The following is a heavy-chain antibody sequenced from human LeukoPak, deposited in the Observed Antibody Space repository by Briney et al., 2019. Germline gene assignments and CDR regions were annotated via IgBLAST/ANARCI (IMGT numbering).Heavy chain of an antibody. Sequence: SQTLSLTCTVSGGSISSSSYYWGWIRQPPGKGLEWIGSIYYSGSTYYNPSLKSRVTISVDTSKNQFSLKLSSVTAADTAVYYCAICGGDCYSGAFDIWGQGTMVTVSS. CDR3: AICGGDCYSGAFDI. D-gene: IGHD2-21*02. CDR1: GGSISSSSYY. J-gene: IGHJ3*02. CDR2: IYYSGST. V-gene: IGHV4-39*07.